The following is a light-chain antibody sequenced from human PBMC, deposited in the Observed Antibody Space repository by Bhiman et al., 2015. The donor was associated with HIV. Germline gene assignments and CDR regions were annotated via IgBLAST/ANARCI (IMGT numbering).Light chain of an antibody. Sequence: QSALTQPASVSGSPGQSITISCTGTSSDVGGYNYVSWYQQHPGKAPKLMIYDVSNRPSGVSNRFSGSKSGNTASLTISGLQAEDEADYYCCSYAGSSTYVVFGGGTNLTVL. CDR1: SSDVGGYNY. CDR3: CSYAGSSTYVV. V-gene: IGLV2-14*03. J-gene: IGLJ2*01. CDR2: DVS.